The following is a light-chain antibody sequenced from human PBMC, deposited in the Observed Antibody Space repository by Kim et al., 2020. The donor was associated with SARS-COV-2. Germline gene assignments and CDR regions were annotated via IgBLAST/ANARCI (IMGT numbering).Light chain of an antibody. Sequence: NFMLTQSHSVSGTPGKTIIITCTRNSGSIASDFVQWFQQRPGSSPTTVIYEDQVRPSGAPDRFSGSVDSYSNSASLTISGLKPEDEADYYCQSYYDNDWVFGGGTKLTVL. J-gene: IGLJ3*02. CDR3: QSYYDNDWV. V-gene: IGLV6-57*01. CDR1: SGSIASDF. CDR2: EDQ.